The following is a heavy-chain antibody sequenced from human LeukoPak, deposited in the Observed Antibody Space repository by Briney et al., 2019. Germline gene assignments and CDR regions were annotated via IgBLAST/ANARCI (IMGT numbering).Heavy chain of an antibody. CDR3: ARHLVDTSMVGILYHFDH. J-gene: IGHJ4*02. V-gene: IGHV1-69*06. CDR2: IIPIFGTA. D-gene: IGHD5-18*01. Sequence: SVKVSCKVSGYTLTELSMHWVRQAPGKGLEWMGGIIPIFGTANYAQKFQGRVTITADKSTSTAYMELSSLRSEDTAVYYCARHLVDTSMVGILYHFDHWGQGTLVTVSS. CDR1: GYTLTELS.